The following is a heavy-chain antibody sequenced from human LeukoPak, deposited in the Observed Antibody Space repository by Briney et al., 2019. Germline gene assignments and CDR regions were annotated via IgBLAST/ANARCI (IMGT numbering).Heavy chain of an antibody. V-gene: IGHV3-73*01. J-gene: IGHJ4*02. CDR2: IRSSANNYAT. D-gene: IGHD2-15*01. CDR1: GFTFSGSA. CDR3: TNLLGYCSGDTCYNY. Sequence: GGSLRLSCAASGFTFSGSALHWVRQASGKGLEWVGRIRSSANNYATAYAASVKGRLTISRDDSKNTAYLQMNSLETEDTAVYYCTNLLGYCSGDTCYNYWGQGTLVTVSS.